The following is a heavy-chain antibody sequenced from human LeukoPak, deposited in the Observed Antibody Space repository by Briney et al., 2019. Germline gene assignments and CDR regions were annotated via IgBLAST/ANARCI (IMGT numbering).Heavy chain of an antibody. CDR2: IYSGGST. CDR3: AREAYGAFDI. D-gene: IGHD3-10*01. Sequence: GRSLRLSCAASGFTVSSNYMSWVRQAPGKGLEWVSVIYSGGSTYYADSVKGRFTISRHNSKNTLYLQMNSLRAEDTAVYYCAREAYGAFDIWGQGTMVTVSS. V-gene: IGHV3-53*04. CDR1: GFTVSSNY. J-gene: IGHJ3*02.